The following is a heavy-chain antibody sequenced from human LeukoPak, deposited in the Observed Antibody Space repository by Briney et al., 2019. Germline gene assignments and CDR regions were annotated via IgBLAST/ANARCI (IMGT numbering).Heavy chain of an antibody. D-gene: IGHD3-16*01. Sequence: PSETLSLTCTVSGGFIRRHYWSWIRQPPGQGLEWIGYIYSSGSTNYNSASYNPSFQSRVTISEDTSKNQFSLRLNSVTTTDTAMYYCARQAPYYENHFFDYWGQGILVTVSS. CDR2: IYSSGST. V-gene: IGHV4-4*09. CDR1: GGFIRRHY. CDR3: ARQAPYYENHFFDY. J-gene: IGHJ4*02.